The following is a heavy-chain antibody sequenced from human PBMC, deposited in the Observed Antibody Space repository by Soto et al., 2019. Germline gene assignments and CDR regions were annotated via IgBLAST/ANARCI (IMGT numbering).Heavy chain of an antibody. J-gene: IGHJ6*02. CDR3: ARSRRYSSGWFWYYGMDV. D-gene: IGHD6-19*01. Sequence: SQTLSLTCAISGDSVSSNSAAWNWIRQSPSGGLEWLGRTYYRSKWYNDYAVSVKSRITINPDTSKNQFSLQLNSVTPEDTAVYYCARSRRYSSGWFWYYGMDVWGQGTTVTVSS. CDR2: TYYRSKWYN. CDR1: GDSVSSNSAA. V-gene: IGHV6-1*01.